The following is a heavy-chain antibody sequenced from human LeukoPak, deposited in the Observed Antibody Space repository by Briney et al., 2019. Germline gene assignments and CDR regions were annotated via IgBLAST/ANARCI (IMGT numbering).Heavy chain of an antibody. CDR2: ISGSGGST. CDR3: AREYCSGGSCYGMDV. CDR1: GFTFSSYA. J-gene: IGHJ6*04. Sequence: PGGSLRLSCAASGFTFSSYAMSWVRQAPGKGLEWVSAISGSGGSTYYADSVKGRFTISRDNSKNTLYLQMNSLRAEDTAVYSCAREYCSGGSCYGMDVWGKGTTVTVSS. D-gene: IGHD2-15*01. V-gene: IGHV3-23*01.